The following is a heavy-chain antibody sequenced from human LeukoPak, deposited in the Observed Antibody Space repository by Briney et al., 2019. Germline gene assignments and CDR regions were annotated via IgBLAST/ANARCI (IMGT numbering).Heavy chain of an antibody. CDR2: ISAYNGIT. J-gene: IGHJ4*02. V-gene: IGHV1-18*01. CDR3: ARCLGYCSSTSCYVGRCFDY. D-gene: IGHD2-2*01. CDR1: GYTFTSYG. Sequence: ASVKVSCKASGYTFTSYGISWVRQAPGQGLEWMGWISAYNGITNYAQKLQGRVTMTTDTSTSTAYMELRSLRSDDTAVYYCARCLGYCSSTSCYVGRCFDYWGQGTLVTVSS.